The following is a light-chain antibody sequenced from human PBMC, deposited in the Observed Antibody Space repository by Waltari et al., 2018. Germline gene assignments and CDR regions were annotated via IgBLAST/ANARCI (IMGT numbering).Light chain of an antibody. CDR3: QQYDNLPPLS. V-gene: IGKV1-33*01. CDR1: QDITKF. CDR2: DAS. J-gene: IGKJ4*01. Sequence: DIQLTQSPSSLSASVGDRVTITCQASQDITKFLNWYQQKPGKAPKRLIYDASKLQTGVPSRFSGSGSGTDFTFTISSLQPEDVATYFCQQYDNLPPLSFGGGTKVDIK.